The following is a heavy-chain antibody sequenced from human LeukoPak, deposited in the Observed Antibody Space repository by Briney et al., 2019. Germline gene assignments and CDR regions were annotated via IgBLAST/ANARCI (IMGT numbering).Heavy chain of an antibody. D-gene: IGHD3-16*02. CDR2: ISGSGGST. CDR3: ARDRYTGGNFDY. Sequence: GGSLRLSCAASGFTFSSYAMNWVRQAPGKGLEWVSAISGSGGSTYYADSVKGRFTISRDNAKNSLYLQMNSLRAEDTAVYYCARDRYTGGNFDYWGQGTLVTVSS. CDR1: GFTFSSYA. V-gene: IGHV3-23*01. J-gene: IGHJ4*02.